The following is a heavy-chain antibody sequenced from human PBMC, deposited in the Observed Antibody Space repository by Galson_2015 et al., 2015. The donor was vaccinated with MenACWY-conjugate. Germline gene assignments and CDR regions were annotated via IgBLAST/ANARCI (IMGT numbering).Heavy chain of an antibody. J-gene: IGHJ6*02. V-gene: IGHV3-7*03. Sequence: SLRLSCAASGFTFSSNWMGWVRQAPGKGLEWVANINQDGSEKYYVDSMKGRFTISRDDAKNSLYLQMNSLRAEDTAVYYCARLPAGSEIRYFYGVDVWGQGTTVTVSS. CDR1: GFTFSSNW. D-gene: IGHD5-24*01. CDR2: INQDGSEK. CDR3: ARLPAGSEIRYFYGVDV.